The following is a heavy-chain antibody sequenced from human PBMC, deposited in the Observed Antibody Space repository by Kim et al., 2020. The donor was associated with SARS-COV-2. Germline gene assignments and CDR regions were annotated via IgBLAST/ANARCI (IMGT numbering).Heavy chain of an antibody. J-gene: IGHJ4*02. CDR2: TNFIGGT. CDR3: ARAETRGDYFDY. D-gene: IGHD3-10*01. CDR1: GGSISSSSNY. V-gene: IGHV4-39*07. Sequence: SETLSLTCTVSGGSISSSSNYWGGIRQPPGRGLEWIGGTNFIGGTYYNPSLKSRVTISVATSKNQFSLKLSSVTAADTAVYYCARAETRGDYFDYWGQGTLVTVSS.